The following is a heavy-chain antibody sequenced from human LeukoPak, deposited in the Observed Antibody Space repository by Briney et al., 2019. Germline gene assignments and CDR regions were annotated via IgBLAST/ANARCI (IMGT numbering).Heavy chain of an antibody. CDR3: ARDPITVTYYYAMDV. CDR1: GYTFTGYY. CDR2: INPNSGGT. Sequence: GASVKVSCKASGYTFTGYYMHWVRQAPGQGLEWMGWINPNSGGTNYAQKFQGRVTMTRDTSISTAYMELSRLRSDDTAVYYCARDPITVTYYYAMDVWGQGTTVTVSS. J-gene: IGHJ6*02. D-gene: IGHD6-19*01. V-gene: IGHV1-2*02.